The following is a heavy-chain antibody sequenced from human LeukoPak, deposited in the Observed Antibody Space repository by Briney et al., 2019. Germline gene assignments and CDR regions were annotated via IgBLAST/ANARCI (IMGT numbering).Heavy chain of an antibody. J-gene: IGHJ4*02. CDR1: GFTFSTSW. Sequence: QSGGSLRLSCAASGFTFSTSWMSWVRRAPGKGLEWVANIKQDGSETYYVASVKGRFTISRDNAKNSLYLQMNTLRAEDTAVYYCTRVRGIRYNTGWYHYFDYWGQGTLVTVSS. CDR2: IKQDGSET. CDR3: TRVRGIRYNTGWYHYFDY. V-gene: IGHV3-7*04. D-gene: IGHD6-19*01.